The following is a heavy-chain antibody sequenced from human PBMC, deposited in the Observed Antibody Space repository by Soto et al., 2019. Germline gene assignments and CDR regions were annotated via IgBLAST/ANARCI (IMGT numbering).Heavy chain of an antibody. Sequence: QVQLVESGGGVVQPGRSLRLSCAASGFTFSSYGMHWVRQAPGKGLEWVAVISYDGSNKYYADSVKGRFTISRDNSKNTLYLQMNSLRAEDTAVYYCAKMTYYYDSSGGFDYWGQGTLVTVSS. D-gene: IGHD3-22*01. CDR2: ISYDGSNK. CDR1: GFTFSSYG. J-gene: IGHJ4*02. V-gene: IGHV3-30*18. CDR3: AKMTYYYDSSGGFDY.